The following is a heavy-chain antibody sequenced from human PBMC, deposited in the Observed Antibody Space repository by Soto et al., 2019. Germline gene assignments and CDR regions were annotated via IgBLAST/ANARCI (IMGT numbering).Heavy chain of an antibody. CDR1: GGSISSGGYS. CDR3: ARGIAAYRYFDL. D-gene: IGHD6-13*01. Sequence: QLQLQESGSGLVKPSQTLSLTCAVSGGSISSGGYSWSWIRQPPGKGLEWIGYIYHGGSTYYNPSLKIRVTIAVDRSKYQFSLKLSSVTAADTAVYYRARGIAAYRYFDLWGRGTLVTVSS. CDR2: IYHGGST. V-gene: IGHV4-30-2*01. J-gene: IGHJ2*01.